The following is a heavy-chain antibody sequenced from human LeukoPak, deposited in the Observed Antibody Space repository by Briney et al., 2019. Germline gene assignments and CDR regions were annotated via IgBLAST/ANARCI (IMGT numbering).Heavy chain of an antibody. V-gene: IGHV1-46*01. CDR2: INPSGDGT. CDR1: GYTFTSYY. J-gene: IGHJ5*02. CDR3: AKETPNTGWFDP. Sequence: ASVKVSCKSSGYTFTSYYMHWVRQAPGQGLEWMGVINPSGDGTNYPQRFQGRVTLTRDTSTSTVYMELSSLRSEDTAIYYCAKETPNTGWFDPWGQGTLVTVSS. D-gene: IGHD1-14*01.